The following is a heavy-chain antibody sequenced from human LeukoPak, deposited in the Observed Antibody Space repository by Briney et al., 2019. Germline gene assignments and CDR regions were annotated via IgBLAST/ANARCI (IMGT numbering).Heavy chain of an antibody. V-gene: IGHV4-59*01. Sequence: PSETLSLTCTVSGGSISSYYWSWIRQPPGKGLEWIGYIYYSGSTNYNPSLKSRVTISVDTSKNQFSLKLSSVTAADTAVYYCARRSTVTTLEDDWGKGTTVTVSS. CDR1: GGSISSYY. CDR3: ARRSTVTTLEDD. CDR2: IYYSGST. J-gene: IGHJ6*04. D-gene: IGHD4-11*01.